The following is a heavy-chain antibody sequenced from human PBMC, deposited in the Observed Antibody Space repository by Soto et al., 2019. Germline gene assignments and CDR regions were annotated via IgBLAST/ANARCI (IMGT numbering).Heavy chain of an antibody. CDR2: IYYSGTT. Sequence: QVQLQVSGPGLVKPSESLTLTCTISNGSIGTNYWSWLRQPPGKPLEWIGHIYYSGTTNYNPSLKSRVTSSVDMSKSQFSLKLTSATAADTAVYYCARHRWTSGYYLVFDSWGQGTLVTVSS. CDR3: ARHRWTSGYYLVFDS. J-gene: IGHJ4*02. D-gene: IGHD3-3*01. V-gene: IGHV4-59*08. CDR1: NGSIGTNY.